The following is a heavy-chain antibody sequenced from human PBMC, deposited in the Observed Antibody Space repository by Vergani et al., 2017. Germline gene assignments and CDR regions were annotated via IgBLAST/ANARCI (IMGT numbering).Heavy chain of an antibody. CDR2: IIPIFGTA. Sequence: QVQLVQSGAEVKKPGSSVKVSCKASGGTFSSYAISWVRQAPGQGLEWMGGIIPIFGTANYAQKFQGRVTITADESTSTAYMELSSLRSEDTAVYYCAVGDCGSTSCYGLVGYYYYYMDVWGKGTTVTVSS. CDR3: AVGDCGSTSCYGLVGYYYYYMDV. D-gene: IGHD2-2*01. V-gene: IGHV1-69*01. CDR1: GGTFSSYA. J-gene: IGHJ6*03.